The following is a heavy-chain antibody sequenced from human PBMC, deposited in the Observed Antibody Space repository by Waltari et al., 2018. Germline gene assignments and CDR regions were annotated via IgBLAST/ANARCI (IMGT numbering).Heavy chain of an antibody. V-gene: IGHV4-39*01. Sequence: QLQLQESGPGLVKPSETLSLTCTVSGGPISSSSHYWGWIRQPPGKGLEWIGSINYIGNTYNNPSLKSRGTISVDTSKNQFSLKMNSVTATDTAVYYCARRARAGSGVYYFDSWGQGTLVTVSS. CDR1: GGPISSSSHY. J-gene: IGHJ4*02. D-gene: IGHD3-3*01. CDR2: INYIGNT. CDR3: ARRARAGSGVYYFDS.